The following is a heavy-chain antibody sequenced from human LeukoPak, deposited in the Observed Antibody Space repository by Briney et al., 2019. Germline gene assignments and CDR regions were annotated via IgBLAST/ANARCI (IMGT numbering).Heavy chain of an antibody. CDR2: ISTYNGNT. CDR1: GYTFTSYG. J-gene: IGHJ6*03. V-gene: IGHV1-18*01. Sequence: ASVKVSCKAYGYTFTSYGISWVRQAPGQGLEWMGCISTYNGNTNYAQKLQGRVTITTDTSTSTAYMELRSLRSDDTAVYYCARDGARYCSSTSCYYYYYYMDVWGKGTTVTVSS. CDR3: ARDGARYCSSTSCYYYYYYMDV. D-gene: IGHD2-2*01.